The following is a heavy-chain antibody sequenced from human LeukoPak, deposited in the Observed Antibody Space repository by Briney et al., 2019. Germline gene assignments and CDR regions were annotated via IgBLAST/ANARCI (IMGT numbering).Heavy chain of an antibody. CDR2: ISSSSSTI. Sequence: GGSLRLSCAASGFTFSSYSMNWVRQAPGKGLEWVSYISSSSSTIYYADSVKGRFTISRDNAKNSLYLQMNSLRAEDTAVHYCAKEAYGDYEAPLDYWGQGTLVTVSS. J-gene: IGHJ4*02. V-gene: IGHV3-48*01. CDR3: AKEAYGDYEAPLDY. CDR1: GFTFSSYS. D-gene: IGHD4-17*01.